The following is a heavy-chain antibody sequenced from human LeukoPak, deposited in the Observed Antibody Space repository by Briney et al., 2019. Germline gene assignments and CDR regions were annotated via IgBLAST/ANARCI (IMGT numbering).Heavy chain of an antibody. CDR3: AKSLGGDYGSGSYYVVFDS. V-gene: IGHV3-30*04. Sequence: GGSLRLSCAASGFTFSSYAMHWVRQAPGKGLGWVAVISYDGSKKYYADSVKGRITISRDNSKNTLYLQMNSLRVDDTALYYCAKSLGGDYGSGSYYVVFDSWGQGTLVTVSS. CDR2: ISYDGSKK. J-gene: IGHJ4*02. D-gene: IGHD3-10*01. CDR1: GFTFSSYA.